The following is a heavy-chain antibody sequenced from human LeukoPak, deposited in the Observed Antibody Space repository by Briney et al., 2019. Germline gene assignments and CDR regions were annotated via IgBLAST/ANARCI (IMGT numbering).Heavy chain of an antibody. D-gene: IGHD3-22*01. CDR1: GYTFTSYA. CDR2: INAGNGNT. CDR3: ARGHYYDSRVPDY. J-gene: IGHJ4*02. Sequence: ASVKVSCKASGYTFTSYAMHWVRQAPGQRLEWMGWINAGNGNTKYSRKFQGRVTITRDTSASTAYMELSSLRSEDTAVYYCARGHYYDSRVPDYWDQGTLVTVSS. V-gene: IGHV1-3*01.